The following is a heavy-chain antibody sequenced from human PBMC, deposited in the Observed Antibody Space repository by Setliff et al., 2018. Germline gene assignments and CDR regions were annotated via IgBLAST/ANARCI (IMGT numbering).Heavy chain of an antibody. Sequence: SVKVSCKASGGTFRSYGISWGRQAPGQGLEWMGGTIPMFGSANYAQKFQGRVTIITDEFTGTAYMELSSLRTEDTAVYYCAREGVDIRSSTDYRYYMDVWGKGTTVTVSS. D-gene: IGHD5-12*01. CDR1: GGTFRSYG. V-gene: IGHV1-69*05. CDR3: AREGVDIRSSTDYRYYMDV. CDR2: TIPMFGSA. J-gene: IGHJ6*03.